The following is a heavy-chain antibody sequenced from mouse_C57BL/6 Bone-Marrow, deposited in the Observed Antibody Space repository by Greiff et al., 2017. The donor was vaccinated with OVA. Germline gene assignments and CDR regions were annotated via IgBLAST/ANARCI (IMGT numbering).Heavy chain of an antibody. CDR3: ARYYYGSSYFHPYFDY. V-gene: IGHV2-6*01. CDR1: GFSLTSYG. D-gene: IGHD1-1*01. CDR2: IWGVGST. Sequence: VKLMESGPGLVAPSQSLSITCTVSGFSLTSYGVDWVRQSPGKGLEWLGVIWGVGSTNYNSALKSRLSISKDNSKSQVFLKMNSLQTDDTAMYYCARYYYGSSYFHPYFDYWGQGTTLTVSS. J-gene: IGHJ2*01.